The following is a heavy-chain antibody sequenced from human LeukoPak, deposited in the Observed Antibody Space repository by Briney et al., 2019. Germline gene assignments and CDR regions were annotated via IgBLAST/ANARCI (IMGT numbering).Heavy chain of an antibody. CDR2: ISAYNGNT. J-gene: IGHJ6*03. CDR1: GYTFTSYG. V-gene: IGHV1-18*01. Sequence: ASVKASCKASGYTFTSYGISWVRQAPGQRLEWMGWISAYNGNTNYAQKLQGRLTMTTDTSMSTAYMELRSLRSDDTAVYYCARGVAVAGSGRGYYMDVWGKGTTVTVSS. CDR3: ARGVAVAGSGRGYYMDV. D-gene: IGHD6-19*01.